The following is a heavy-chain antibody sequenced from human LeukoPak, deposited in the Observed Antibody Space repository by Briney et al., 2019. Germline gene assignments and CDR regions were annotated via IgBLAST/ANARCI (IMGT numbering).Heavy chain of an antibody. V-gene: IGHV3-7*01. D-gene: IGHD5-12*01. CDR2: IKQEGSEK. CDR3: ARENIDGYNPYNWFDP. CDR1: GFSFGSYW. J-gene: IGHJ5*02. Sequence: GGSLRLSCAASGFSFGSYWMSWVRRAPGKGLEWVANIKQEGSEKFYVDSVKGRFTISRDNAKNSLYLQMNSLRAEDTGIYYCARENIDGYNPYNWFDPWGQGTLVTVSS.